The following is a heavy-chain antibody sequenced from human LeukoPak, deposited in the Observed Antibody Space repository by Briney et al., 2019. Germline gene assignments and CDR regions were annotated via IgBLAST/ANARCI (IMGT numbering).Heavy chain of an antibody. D-gene: IGHD4-17*01. V-gene: IGHV3-33*01. J-gene: IGHJ4*02. CDR2: IWHDGNNR. Sequence: GRSLRLSCAASGFTFTNYGMHWVRQPPGKRLEWVAIIWHDGNNRYYADSVRGRFTISRDNSRNTVSLQMNSLRVEDSGLYYCARDSTETPLQYWGQGALVAVSS. CDR1: GFTFTNYG. CDR3: ARDSTETPLQY.